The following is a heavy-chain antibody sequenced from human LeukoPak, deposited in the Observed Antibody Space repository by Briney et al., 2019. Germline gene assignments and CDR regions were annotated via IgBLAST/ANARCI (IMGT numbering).Heavy chain of an antibody. CDR1: GGSISSSSYY. CDR3: ARHRRGLSTAMPDY. V-gene: IGHV4-39*01. J-gene: IGHJ4*02. D-gene: IGHD2-2*01. Sequence: SETLSLTCTVSGGSISSSSYYWGWIRQPPGKGLEWIGSIYYSGSTYYNPSLKSRVTISVDTSKNQFSLKLSSVTAADTAVYYCARHRRGLSTAMPDYWGQGTLVTVSS. CDR2: IYYSGST.